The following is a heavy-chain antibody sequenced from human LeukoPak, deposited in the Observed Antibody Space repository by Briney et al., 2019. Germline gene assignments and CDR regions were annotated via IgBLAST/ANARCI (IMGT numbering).Heavy chain of an antibody. CDR2: IIPIFGTA. V-gene: IGHV1-69*13. J-gene: IGHJ5*02. CDR1: VGSFSRYA. Sequence: SVKVSCKPSVGSFSRYAISWVRQAPGQGLEWMGGIIPIFGTANYAQKLQGRVTITADESTSTAHMELSSLRSEDTAVYYCARDPRVARREVGLGNWFDPWGQGTLVTVSS. CDR3: ARDPRVARREVGLGNWFDP. D-gene: IGHD6-6*01.